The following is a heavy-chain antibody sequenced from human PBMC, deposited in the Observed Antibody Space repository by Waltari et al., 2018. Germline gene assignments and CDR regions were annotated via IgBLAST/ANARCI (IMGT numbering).Heavy chain of an antibody. D-gene: IGHD3-3*01. J-gene: IGHJ4*02. CDR3: ARSSRWLEWFSYYFDY. CDR2: IYYSGST. CDR1: GGSIGSGDYY. Sequence: QVQLQESGPGLVKPSQTLSLTCTVSGGSIGSGDYYWSWIRQPPGKGLEWIGYIYYSGSTYYNPSLKSRVTISVDTSKNQFSLKLSSVTAADTAVYYCARSSRWLEWFSYYFDYWGQGTLVTVSS. V-gene: IGHV4-30-4*08.